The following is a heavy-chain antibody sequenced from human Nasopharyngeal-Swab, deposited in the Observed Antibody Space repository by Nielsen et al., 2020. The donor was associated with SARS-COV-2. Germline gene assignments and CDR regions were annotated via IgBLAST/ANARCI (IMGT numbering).Heavy chain of an antibody. J-gene: IGHJ4*02. D-gene: IGHD4-11*01. Sequence: GESLKTSCAAPGFSVTSNYMSWVRQAPGKGLEWVSLIYSGDNTYYSDSVKGRFTISRHSSNNTLSLQMNSLRAEDTAVYFCARGGIYSPVLDYWGQGALVTVSS. CDR3: ARGGIYSPVLDY. CDR1: GFSVTSNY. V-gene: IGHV3-53*04. CDR2: IYSGDNT.